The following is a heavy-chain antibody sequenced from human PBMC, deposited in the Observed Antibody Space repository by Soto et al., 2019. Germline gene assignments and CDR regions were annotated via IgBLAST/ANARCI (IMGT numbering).Heavy chain of an antibody. CDR2: IKSKTDGGTT. CDR3: TTDLGSGRHTPSFDY. Sequence: GGSLRLSCAASGFTFSNAWMSWVRQAPGKGLEWVGRIKSKTDGGTTDYAAPVKGRFTISRDDSKNTLYLQMNSLKTEDTAVYYCTTDLGSGRHTPSFDYWGQGTLVTVSS. V-gene: IGHV3-15*01. CDR1: GFTFSNAW. D-gene: IGHD3-10*01. J-gene: IGHJ4*02.